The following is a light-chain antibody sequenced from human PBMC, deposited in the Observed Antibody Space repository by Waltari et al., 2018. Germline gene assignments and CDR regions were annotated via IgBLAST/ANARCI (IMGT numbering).Light chain of an antibody. CDR3: QQYNTYTS. CDR1: QSISDW. V-gene: IGKV1-5*03. CDR2: KAS. J-gene: IGKJ2*01. Sequence: DIQMTQSPSSLSASVGDTVTITCRASQSISDWLAWYQQKPGKAPILLIYKASILKSGVPSRFSGSGSVTQFTLTISSLQPGDFATYICQQYNTYTSFGQGTKLEIK.